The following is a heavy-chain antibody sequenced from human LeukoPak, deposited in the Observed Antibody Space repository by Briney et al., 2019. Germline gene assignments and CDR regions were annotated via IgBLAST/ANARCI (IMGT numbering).Heavy chain of an antibody. CDR1: GFSFNSYG. Sequence: GGSLRLSCAGSGFSFNSYGMDWVRQAPGKGLEYVSGISRNGGSTYYAKSVKGRFTISRDNSKNTLYLQMGSLRAEDMAVYYCARGGSSSSSPGDYWGQGTLVTVSS. J-gene: IGHJ4*02. CDR3: ARGGSSSSSPGDY. V-gene: IGHV3-64*01. D-gene: IGHD6-6*01. CDR2: ISRNGGST.